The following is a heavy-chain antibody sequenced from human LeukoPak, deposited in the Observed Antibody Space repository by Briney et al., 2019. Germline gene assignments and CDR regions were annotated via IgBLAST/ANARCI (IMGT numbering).Heavy chain of an antibody. V-gene: IGHV1-2*02. J-gene: IGHJ5*02. CDR1: GYTFTGYY. CDR3: ARVVLTGTTWFDP. Sequence: ASVKVSCKASGYTFTGYYMHWVRQAPGQGLEWMGWINPNSGGTNYAQKFQGRVTMTRGTSISTAYMELSRLRSDDTAVYYCARVVLTGTTWFDPWGQGTLVTVSS. CDR2: INPNSGGT. D-gene: IGHD1-20*01.